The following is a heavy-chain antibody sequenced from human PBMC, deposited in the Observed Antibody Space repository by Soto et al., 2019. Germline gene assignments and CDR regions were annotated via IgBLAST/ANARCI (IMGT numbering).Heavy chain of an antibody. J-gene: IGHJ6*02. V-gene: IGHV1-18*04. CDR2: ISAYNGNT. Sequence: GASVKVSCKASGYTFTSYGISWVRQAPGQGLEWMGWISAYNGNTNYAQKLQGRVTMTTDTSTSTAYMELRSLRSDDTAVYYCARDPDHFDWLSRQGMDVWGQGTTVTVSS. CDR3: ARDPDHFDWLSRQGMDV. D-gene: IGHD3-9*01. CDR1: GYTFTSYG.